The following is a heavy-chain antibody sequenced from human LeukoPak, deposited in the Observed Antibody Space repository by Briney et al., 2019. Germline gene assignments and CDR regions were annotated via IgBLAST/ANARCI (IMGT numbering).Heavy chain of an antibody. J-gene: IGHJ5*02. Sequence: GGSLRLSCAASGSTFSSHTMNWVRQAPGKGLEWVSYISNTGSVIYYADSVKGRFTISRGNSKNTLYLQMNSLRAEDTAVYYCAKEGIAAVLTHTNWFDPWGQGTLVTVSS. CDR2: ISNTGSVI. D-gene: IGHD6-13*01. CDR3: AKEGIAAVLTHTNWFDP. V-gene: IGHV3-48*01. CDR1: GSTFSSHT.